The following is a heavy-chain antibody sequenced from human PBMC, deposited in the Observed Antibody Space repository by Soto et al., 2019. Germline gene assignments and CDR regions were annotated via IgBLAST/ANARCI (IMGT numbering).Heavy chain of an antibody. J-gene: IGHJ4*02. V-gene: IGHV4-59*01. CDR1: GDTISSYY. CDR3: IEDSDWSRAFDY. D-gene: IGHD6-19*01. Sequence: SETLSLTCTVSGDTISSYYWSWIRQPPGKRLEWIGYMYYSGSTNYNPSLKSRVTMSVDTSKKRFSLKLTSVTAADTAIYYCIEDSDWSRAFDYWGQGTLVTVSS. CDR2: MYYSGST.